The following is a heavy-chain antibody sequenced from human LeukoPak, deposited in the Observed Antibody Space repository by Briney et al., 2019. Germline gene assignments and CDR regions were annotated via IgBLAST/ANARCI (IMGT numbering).Heavy chain of an antibody. CDR1: GGSISSYY. V-gene: IGHV4-59*01. CDR2: IYYSGST. J-gene: IGHJ4*02. Sequence: SETLSLTCTVSGGSISSYYWSWIRQPPGKGLEWIGYIYYSGSTNYNPSLKSRVTISVDTSKNQFSLKLSSVTAADTAVYYCASAAGIAAPDCWGQGTLVTVSS. D-gene: IGHD6-13*01. CDR3: ASAAGIAAPDC.